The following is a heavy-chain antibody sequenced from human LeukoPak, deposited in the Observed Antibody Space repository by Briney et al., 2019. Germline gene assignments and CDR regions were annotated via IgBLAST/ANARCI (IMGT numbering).Heavy chain of an antibody. CDR2: IRYDGSNK. CDR1: GFTFSSYG. Sequence: PGGSLRLSCAASGFTFSSYGMHWVRQAPGKGLEWVAFIRYDGSNKYYADSVKGRFTISRDNSKNTLYLQMNSLTTEDTAVYYCTTPERGSGSYYNGDYWGQGTLVTVSS. J-gene: IGHJ4*02. D-gene: IGHD3-10*01. CDR3: TTPERGSGSYYNGDY. V-gene: IGHV3-30*02.